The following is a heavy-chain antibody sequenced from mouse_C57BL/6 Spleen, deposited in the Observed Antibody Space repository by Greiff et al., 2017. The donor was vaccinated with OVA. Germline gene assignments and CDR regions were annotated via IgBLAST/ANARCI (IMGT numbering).Heavy chain of an antibody. CDR3: AGRSSGYFDY. D-gene: IGHD3-2*02. CDR1: GFTFSDYG. J-gene: IGHJ2*01. CDR2: ISSGSSTI. Sequence: EVNLMESGGGLVKPGGSLKLSCAASGFTFSDYGMHWVRQAPEKGLEWVAYISSGSSTIYYADTVKGRFTISRDNAKNTLFLQMTSLRSEDTAMYYCAGRSSGYFDYWGQGTTLTVSS. V-gene: IGHV5-17*01.